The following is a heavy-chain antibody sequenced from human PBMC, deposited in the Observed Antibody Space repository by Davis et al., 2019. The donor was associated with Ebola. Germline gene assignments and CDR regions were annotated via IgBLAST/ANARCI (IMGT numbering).Heavy chain of an antibody. CDR3: ARHRDTSGWYGWFDP. D-gene: IGHD6-19*01. CDR1: GGSVSNSDYY. Sequence: PSETLSLTCTVSGGSVSNSDYYWAWIRQSPGKGLEWIGSIYHSGTTYFNPSSKCPGTISVDTSKNQFSLKLTSVTAADTAVYYCARHRDTSGWYGWFDPWGQGTLVTVS. CDR2: IYHSGTT. V-gene: IGHV4-39*01. J-gene: IGHJ5*02.